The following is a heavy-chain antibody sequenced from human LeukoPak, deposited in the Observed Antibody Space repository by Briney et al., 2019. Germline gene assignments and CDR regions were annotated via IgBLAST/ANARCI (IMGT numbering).Heavy chain of an antibody. CDR2: ISSSSSYK. D-gene: IGHD6-13*01. CDR3: ARAPSSIAAAGTGGY. J-gene: IGHJ4*02. V-gene: IGHV3-21*01. CDR1: GFTFSSYS. Sequence: GGSLRLSCAASGFTFSSYSMNWVRQAPGKGLEWVSSISSSSSYKYYADSVKGRFTISRDNAKNSLYLQMNSLRAEDTAVHYCARAPSSIAAAGTGGYWGQGTLVTVSS.